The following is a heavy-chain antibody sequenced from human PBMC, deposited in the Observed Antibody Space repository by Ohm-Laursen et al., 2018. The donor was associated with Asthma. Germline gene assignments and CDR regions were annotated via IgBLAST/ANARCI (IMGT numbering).Heavy chain of an antibody. J-gene: IGHJ4*02. CDR1: GFTFSSYG. CDR3: ARGDYRGY. D-gene: IGHD4-11*01. V-gene: IGHV3-30*03. CDR2: ISYDGSNK. Sequence: SLRLSCAVSGFTFSSYGMHWVRQAPGKGLEWVAVISYDGSNKYYADSVKGRFTISRDNSKNTLYLQMNSLRAEDTAVYYCARGDYRGYWGQGTLVTVSS.